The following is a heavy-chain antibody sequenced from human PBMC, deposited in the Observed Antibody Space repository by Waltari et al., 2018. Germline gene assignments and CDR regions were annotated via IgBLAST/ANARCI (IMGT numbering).Heavy chain of an antibody. CDR1: GFPFVTYW. V-gene: IGHV3-7*04. CDR3: ARVSKGIHFDY. Sequence: EVQLVESGGGLVQPGGSLSLSCTASGFPFVTYWMSWVRQAPGKGLQWVAYIKEDGTEESYLDSLKGRFTISRDDAKNSLHLQMNSLRVEDTAIYYCARVSKGIHFDYWGQGTLVTVSS. CDR2: IKEDGTEE. J-gene: IGHJ4*02.